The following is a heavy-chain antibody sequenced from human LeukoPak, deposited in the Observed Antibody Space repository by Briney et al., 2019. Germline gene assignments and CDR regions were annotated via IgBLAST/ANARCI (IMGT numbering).Heavy chain of an antibody. CDR1: GFTFSSYG. Sequence: GRSLRLSCAASGFTFSSYGMHWVRQAPGKGLEWVAVISYDGSNKYYADSVKGRFTISRDNSKNTLYLQMNSLRAEDTAVYYCAKAPGPYGSGSYFDYWGQGTLVTVSS. J-gene: IGHJ4*02. CDR3: AKAPGPYGSGSYFDY. V-gene: IGHV3-30*18. D-gene: IGHD3-10*01. CDR2: ISYDGSNK.